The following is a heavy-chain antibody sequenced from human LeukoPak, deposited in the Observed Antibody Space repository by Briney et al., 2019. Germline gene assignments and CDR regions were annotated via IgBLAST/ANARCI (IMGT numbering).Heavy chain of an antibody. CDR3: AKAKGYYDSSGYYY. J-gene: IGHJ4*02. D-gene: IGHD3-22*01. CDR2: ISGSGGST. V-gene: IGHV3-23*01. CDR1: GFTFSRYW. Sequence: PGGSLRLSCAASGFTFSRYWMSWVRQAPGKGLEWVSAISGSGGSTYYADSVKGRFTISRDNSKNTLYLQMNSLRAEDTAVYYCAKAKGYYDSSGYYYWGQGTLVTVSS.